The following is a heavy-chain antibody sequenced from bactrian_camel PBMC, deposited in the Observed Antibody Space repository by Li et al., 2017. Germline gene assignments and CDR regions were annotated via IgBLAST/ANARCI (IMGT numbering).Heavy chain of an antibody. J-gene: IGHJ4*01. Sequence: QLVESGGDLVQPGGSLKLSYAASGYIFSRCGMGWYRQAPGKEHERVATIYPSNGKTYYVDSVEGRFTISQDSAGKNLTLQMTGLKAEDTAMYYCVADCYGSTYYLARLTNNWGQGTQVTVS. D-gene: IGHD2*01. CDR2: IYPSNGKT. V-gene: IGHV3S54*01. CDR3: VADCYGSTYYLARLTNN. CDR1: GYIFSRCG.